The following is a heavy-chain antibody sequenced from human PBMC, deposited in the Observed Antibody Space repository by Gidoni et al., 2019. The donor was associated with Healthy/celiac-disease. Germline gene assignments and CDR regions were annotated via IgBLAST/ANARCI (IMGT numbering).Heavy chain of an antibody. V-gene: IGHV3-30*01. D-gene: IGHD6-13*01. CDR1: GFTFSSSA. CDR3: ARDLTLVRYYYYGMDV. Sequence: QVQLVESGGGVVQPGRSLRLSCAASGFTFSSSAMHWVRQAPGKGLEWVAVISYDGSNKYYADSVKGRFTISRDNSKNTLYLQMNSLRAEDTAVYYCARDLTLVRYYYYGMDVWGQGTTVTVSS. CDR2: ISYDGSNK. J-gene: IGHJ6*02.